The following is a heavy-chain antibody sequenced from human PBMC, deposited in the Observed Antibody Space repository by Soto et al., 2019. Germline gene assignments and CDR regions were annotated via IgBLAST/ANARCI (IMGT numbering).Heavy chain of an antibody. CDR1: GFTFSSYG. Sequence: GGSLRLSCAASGFTFSSYGMHWVRQAPGKGLEWVAVISYDGSNKYYADSVKGRFTISRDNSKNTLYLQMNSLRAEDTAVYYCAKDAGWRGIVATRSDYWGQGTLVTVSS. CDR2: ISYDGSNK. D-gene: IGHD5-12*01. J-gene: IGHJ4*02. CDR3: AKDAGWRGIVATRSDY. V-gene: IGHV3-30*18.